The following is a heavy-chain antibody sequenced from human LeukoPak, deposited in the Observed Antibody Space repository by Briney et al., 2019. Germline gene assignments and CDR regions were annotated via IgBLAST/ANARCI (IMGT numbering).Heavy chain of an antibody. CDR3: ARQGYSPYYYYYYMDV. Sequence: PSETLSLTCTVSGGSISSSSYYWGWIRQPPGKGLEWIGSIYYSGSTYYNPSLKSRVTISVDTSKNQFSLKLSSVTAAGTAVYYCARQGYSPYYYYYYMDVWGKGTTVTVSS. V-gene: IGHV4-39*01. J-gene: IGHJ6*03. CDR2: IYYSGST. CDR1: GGSISSSSYY. D-gene: IGHD5-18*01.